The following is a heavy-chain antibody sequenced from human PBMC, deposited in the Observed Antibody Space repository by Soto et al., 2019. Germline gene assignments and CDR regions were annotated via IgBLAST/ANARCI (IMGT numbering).Heavy chain of an antibody. D-gene: IGHD3-16*01. CDR2: INHSGNT. Sequence: SWPLSLTCAVSGASLSDNYCNWLRQPPGKGLEWIGEINHSGNTNYNPSLRSRVTISIDTSKNQLYLNLRSVSAADTAVDDCARGRGEFDCWGQRTQVTVS. V-gene: IGHV4-34*01. CDR1: GASLSDNY. CDR3: ARGRGEFDC. J-gene: IGHJ5*01.